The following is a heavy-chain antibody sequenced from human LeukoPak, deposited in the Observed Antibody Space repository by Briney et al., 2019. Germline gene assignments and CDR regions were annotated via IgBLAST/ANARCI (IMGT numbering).Heavy chain of an antibody. CDR2: ISSGGYTI. CDR1: GFTFSSYD. Sequence: PGGSLRLSCAASGFTFSSYDMNWVRQAPGKGLEWVSSISSGGYTIYYADSVKGRFTISRDNAKNSLFLQMNSLRAEDTAVYYCARARGYSGYVLGYWLDPWGQGTLVTVSS. CDR3: ARARGYSGYVLGYWLDP. J-gene: IGHJ5*02. V-gene: IGHV3-48*03. D-gene: IGHD5-12*01.